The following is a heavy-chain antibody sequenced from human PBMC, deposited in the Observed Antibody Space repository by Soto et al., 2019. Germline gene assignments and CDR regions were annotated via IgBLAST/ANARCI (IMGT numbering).Heavy chain of an antibody. CDR1: RCTFITYG. CDR2: ISAYYGDT. CDR3: VRESQSGSTVYFQK. J-gene: IGHJ4*01. Sequence: XSVQVSFKASRCTFITYGIKRVRQAPGQGLEWMGWISAYYGDTTYPQKFQGRVTMTRDTSTSTAYMELRSLRSDDTAVYYCVRESQSGSTVYFQKWGQGGLVTVSS. V-gene: IGHV1-18*04. D-gene: IGHD4-17*01.